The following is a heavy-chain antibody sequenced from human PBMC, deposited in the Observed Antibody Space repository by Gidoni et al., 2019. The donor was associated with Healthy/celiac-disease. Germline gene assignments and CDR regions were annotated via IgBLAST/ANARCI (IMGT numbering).Heavy chain of an antibody. CDR3: ARSYYYGSGFLGDVFDI. Sequence: QVQLVESGGGVVQPGRSLRLSCAASGLTFSSYDMHWVRQAPGKGLEWVALIWYDGSNKYYADSVKGRFTISRDNSKNTMYLQMNSLRAEDTAVYYCARSYYYGSGFLGDVFDIWGQGTMVTVSS. J-gene: IGHJ3*02. V-gene: IGHV3-33*01. CDR2: IWYDGSNK. CDR1: GLTFSSYD. D-gene: IGHD3-10*01.